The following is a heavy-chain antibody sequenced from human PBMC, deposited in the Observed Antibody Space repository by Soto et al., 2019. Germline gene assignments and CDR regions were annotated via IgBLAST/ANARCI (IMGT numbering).Heavy chain of an antibody. J-gene: IGHJ4*02. D-gene: IGHD1-20*01. CDR1: GFTFSISG. CDR3: AKEFHTWNYFDY. V-gene: IGHV3-30*18. Sequence: PGGSLRLSCAASGFTFSISGMQWVRQAPGKGLEWVAVISYDGTNKFYADSVKGRFTISRDNSKNTLYLQMNSLRAEDTGVYYCAKEFHTWNYFDYWGQGTLVTVSS. CDR2: ISYDGTNK.